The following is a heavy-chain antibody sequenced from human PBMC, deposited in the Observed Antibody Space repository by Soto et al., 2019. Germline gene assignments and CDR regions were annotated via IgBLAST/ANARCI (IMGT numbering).Heavy chain of an antibody. Sequence: SETLSLTCTVSGGSXSSSSYYWGWIRQPPGKGLEWIGSIYYSGSTYYNPSLKSRVTISVDTSKNQFSLKLSSVTAADTAVYYCASYGGDYYYYYMDVSGKGTTVTVSS. CDR2: IYYSGST. J-gene: IGHJ6*03. CDR1: GGSXSSSSYY. CDR3: ASYGGDYYYYYMDV. V-gene: IGHV4-39*01. D-gene: IGHD4-17*01.